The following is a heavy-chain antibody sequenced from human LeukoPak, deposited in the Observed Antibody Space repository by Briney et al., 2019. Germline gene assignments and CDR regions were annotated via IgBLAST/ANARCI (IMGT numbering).Heavy chain of an antibody. CDR1: GYTFTSYG. Sequence: ASVKVSCKASGYTFTSYGISWVRQAPGQGLEWMGWISAYNGNTNYAQKLQGRVTMTTDTSTSTAYMELRSLRSDDTAVYYCASGPPKYYSSSWYGTYWGQGTLVTVSS. CDR3: ASGPPKYYSSSWYGTY. V-gene: IGHV1-18*01. D-gene: IGHD6-13*01. CDR2: ISAYNGNT. J-gene: IGHJ4*02.